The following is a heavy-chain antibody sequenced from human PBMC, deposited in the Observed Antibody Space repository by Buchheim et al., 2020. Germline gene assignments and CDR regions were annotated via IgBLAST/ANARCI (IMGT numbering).Heavy chain of an antibody. J-gene: IGHJ6*02. CDR2: ISSSGSTI. CDR3: ARKYCSSTSCYIGMDV. Sequence: QVQLVESGGGLVKPGGSLRLSCAASGFTFSDYYISWIRQAPGKGLEWVSYISSSGSTIYYADPVQGRFTISRDHAKDSLYPQMNSLRAEDTAVYYCARKYCSSTSCYIGMDVWGQGTT. CDR1: GFTFSDYY. V-gene: IGHV3-11*01. D-gene: IGHD2-2*01.